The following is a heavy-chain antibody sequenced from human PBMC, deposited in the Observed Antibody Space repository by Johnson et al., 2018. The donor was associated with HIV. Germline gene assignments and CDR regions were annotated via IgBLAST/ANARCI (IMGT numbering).Heavy chain of an antibody. CDR3: ARDSHYYDSSGPISHNGAFDT. Sequence: EVQLVESGGGLVQPGRSLRLSCAASGFTFDDYAMHWVRQAPGKGLEWVSGISWNSGSIGYADSVQGRFTISRDNAKNSLYFQMNSLRAEDTAVYYCARDSHYYDSSGPISHNGAFDTWGQGTMVTVSS. J-gene: IGHJ3*02. CDR2: ISWNSGSI. V-gene: IGHV3-9*01. CDR1: GFTFDDYA. D-gene: IGHD3-22*01.